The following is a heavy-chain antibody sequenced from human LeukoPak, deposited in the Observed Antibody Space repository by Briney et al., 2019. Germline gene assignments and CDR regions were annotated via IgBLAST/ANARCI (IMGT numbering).Heavy chain of an antibody. CDR1: GGTFSSYA. J-gene: IGHJ6*02. CDR3: ARDDDYGGKNYYYGMDV. V-gene: IGHV1-69*13. Sequence: ASVKVSCKASGGTFSSYAISWVRQAPGQGLEWMGGIIPIFGTANYAQKFQGRVTITADESTSTAYMELSSLRSEDTAVYYCARDDDYGGKNYYYGMDVWGQGTTVTVSS. D-gene: IGHD4-23*01. CDR2: IIPIFGTA.